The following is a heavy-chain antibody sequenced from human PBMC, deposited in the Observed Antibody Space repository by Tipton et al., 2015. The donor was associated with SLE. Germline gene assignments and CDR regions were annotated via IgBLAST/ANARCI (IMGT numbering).Heavy chain of an antibody. CDR1: GGSISSSSYY. Sequence: TLSLTCTVSGGSISSSSYYWGWIRQSPGKGLEWIGSSYYSGSTYYNPSLKSRVTISVDTSKNQFSLTLKSVTAADTAVYYCARLIGHSTYEFWFDPWGQGTLVTVSS. CDR3: ARLIGHSTYEFWFDP. J-gene: IGHJ5*02. CDR2: SYYSGST. V-gene: IGHV4-39*07. D-gene: IGHD4-11*01.